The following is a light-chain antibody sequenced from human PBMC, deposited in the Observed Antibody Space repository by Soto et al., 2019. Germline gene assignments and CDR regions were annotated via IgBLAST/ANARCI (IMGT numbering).Light chain of an antibody. Sequence: DIQMTQSPSSLSASVGDRVTITCQASQDINTYLNWYQQKPGKAPNLLIYDASKLETGVPSRFSGGGSGTEFTFTVTSLQPEDFATHFCQHYDNLLLTFGGGTKV. CDR3: QHYDNLLLT. J-gene: IGKJ4*01. V-gene: IGKV1-33*01. CDR2: DAS. CDR1: QDINTY.